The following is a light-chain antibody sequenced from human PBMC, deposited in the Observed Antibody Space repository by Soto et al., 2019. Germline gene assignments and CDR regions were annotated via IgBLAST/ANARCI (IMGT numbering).Light chain of an antibody. Sequence: DIPMTQSPSTLSADVGDRVTITCRASQSIRDWLAWYQHKPGKAPKLLIYDAFSLESGVPSRFSGSGSGTEFTLTISSLQPDDFATYYCQQYNSYSWTFGQGTRVEIK. CDR2: DAF. CDR3: QQYNSYSWT. CDR1: QSIRDW. J-gene: IGKJ1*01. V-gene: IGKV1-5*01.